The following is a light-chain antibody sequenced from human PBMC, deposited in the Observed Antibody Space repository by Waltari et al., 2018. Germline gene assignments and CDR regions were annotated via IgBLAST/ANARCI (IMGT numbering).Light chain of an antibody. V-gene: IGKV3-11*01. CDR3: QQRSNWPLT. Sequence: ESVLTQSPATLSLSPGERATLSCRASQSVRSYLAWYQQKPGQTPRLLIYDASNRATGIPARFSGSGSGTDFTLTISSLEPEDVAVYYCQQRSNWPLTFGGVTKVEI. J-gene: IGKJ4*01. CDR1: QSVRSY. CDR2: DAS.